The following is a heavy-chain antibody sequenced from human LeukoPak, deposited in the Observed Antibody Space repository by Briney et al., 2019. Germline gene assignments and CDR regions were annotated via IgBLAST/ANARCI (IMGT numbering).Heavy chain of an antibody. V-gene: IGHV1-69*13. D-gene: IGHD3-22*01. Sequence: ASVKVSCKASGYTFTSYAISWVRQAPGQGLEWMGGIIPIFGTANYAQKFQGRVTITADESTSTAYMELSSLRSEDTAVYYCASRLYYYDSSGYYPEYFQHWGQGTLVTVSS. CDR3: ASRLYYYDSSGYYPEYFQH. CDR1: GYTFTSYA. CDR2: IIPIFGTA. J-gene: IGHJ1*01.